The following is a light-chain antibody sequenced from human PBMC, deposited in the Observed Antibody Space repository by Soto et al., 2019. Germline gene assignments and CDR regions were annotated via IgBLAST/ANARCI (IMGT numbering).Light chain of an antibody. J-gene: IGLJ2*01. V-gene: IGLV1-40*01. CDR3: QSYDSSLSGSV. CDR1: SSNIGAGYD. CDR2: GNS. Sequence: QSVLTQPPSVSGAPGQRVTISCTGSSSNIGAGYDVHWYQQLPGTPPKLLIYGNSNRPSGVPDRFSGSKSGTSASLAITGLQTEDEADYYCQSYDSSLSGSVFGGGTQLTVL.